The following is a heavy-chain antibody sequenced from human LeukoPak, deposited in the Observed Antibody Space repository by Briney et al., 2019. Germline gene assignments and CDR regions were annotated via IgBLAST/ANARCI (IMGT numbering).Heavy chain of an antibody. CDR1: GFTLGSHD. J-gene: IGHJ4*02. D-gene: IGHD5-18*01. CDR3: VREARGYHYTYFDY. CDR2: VSSGFHA. Sequence: GGPLRLSCTASGFTLGSHDMHWVRQIPGQGLEWVAAVSSGFHAFFADSVQGRFTVSREDARNSLHLQMNSLRAGDTAVYYCVREARGYHYTYFDYWGQGTLVTVSS. V-gene: IGHV3-13*01.